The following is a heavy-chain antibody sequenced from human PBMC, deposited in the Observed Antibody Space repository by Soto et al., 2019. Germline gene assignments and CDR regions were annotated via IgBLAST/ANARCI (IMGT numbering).Heavy chain of an antibody. CDR2: IWYDGSNK. Sequence: QVQLVESGGGVVQPGRSLRLSCAASGFTFSSYGMHWVRQAPGKGLEWVAVIWYDGSNKYYADSVKGRFTISRDNSKNTLYLQMNSLRAEDTAVYYCARDVRVTAMGMWYFDLGGRGTLVTVSS. J-gene: IGHJ2*01. CDR3: ARDVRVTAMGMWYFDL. CDR1: GFTFSSYG. V-gene: IGHV3-33*01. D-gene: IGHD2-21*02.